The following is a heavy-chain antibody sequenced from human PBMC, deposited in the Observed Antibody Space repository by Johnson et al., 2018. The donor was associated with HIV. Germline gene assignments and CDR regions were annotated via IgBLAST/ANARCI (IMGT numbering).Heavy chain of an antibody. CDR3: AREGPYWAFDI. V-gene: IGHV3-11*04. CDR1: GFTFSDYY. D-gene: IGHD2-15*01. CDR2: ISRSGSTI. Sequence: QVQLVESGGGVVQPGRSLRLSCAASGFTFSDYYMSWIRQAPGEGLEWVPNISRSGSTIYHADSVKGRLIISRDNAKNSLYLQMSSLRAEDTAVYYCAREGPYWAFDIWGQGTMVTVSS. J-gene: IGHJ3*02.